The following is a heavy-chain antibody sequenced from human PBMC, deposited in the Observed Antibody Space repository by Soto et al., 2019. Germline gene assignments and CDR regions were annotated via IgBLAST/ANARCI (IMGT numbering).Heavy chain of an antibody. V-gene: IGHV4-59*01. J-gene: IGHJ5*02. CDR1: GGSISSYY. CDR3: AREHYDILTGYPNNWFDP. Sequence: SETLSLTCTVSGGSISSYYWSWIRQPPGKGLEWIGYIYYSGSTNYNPSLKSRVTISVDTSKNQLSLKLSSVTAADTAVYYCAREHYDILTGYPNNWFDPWGQGTLVTVSS. CDR2: IYYSGST. D-gene: IGHD3-9*01.